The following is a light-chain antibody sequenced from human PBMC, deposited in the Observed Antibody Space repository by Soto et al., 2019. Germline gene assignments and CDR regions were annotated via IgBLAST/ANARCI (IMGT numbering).Light chain of an antibody. CDR2: GDN. Sequence: QAVLTQPPSVSGAPGQGVAISCTGSTSNIGAPYDVHWYQHLPGTAPKLLIYGDNNRPSGVPDRFSGSKSGTSASLAITRLQAEDGADYYCQSYDISLHNYVFGTGTKVTAL. J-gene: IGLJ1*01. CDR3: QSYDISLHNYV. CDR1: TSNIGAPYD. V-gene: IGLV1-40*01.